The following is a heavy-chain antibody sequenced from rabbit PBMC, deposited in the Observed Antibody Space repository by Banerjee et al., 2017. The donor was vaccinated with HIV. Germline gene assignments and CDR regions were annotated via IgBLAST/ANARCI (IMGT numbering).Heavy chain of an antibody. Sequence: QSLEESGGDLVKPGASLTLTCTASGFSFSSSYYMCWVRQAPGKGLEWIACIYGGSSGTTYYASWAKGRFTISKTSSTTVTLQVTSLTAADTATYFCAREYASTGGYWSLWGPGTLVTVS. J-gene: IGHJ4*01. CDR2: IYGGSSGTT. V-gene: IGHV1S40*01. CDR3: AREYASTGGYWSL. CDR1: GFSFSSSYY. D-gene: IGHD1-1*01.